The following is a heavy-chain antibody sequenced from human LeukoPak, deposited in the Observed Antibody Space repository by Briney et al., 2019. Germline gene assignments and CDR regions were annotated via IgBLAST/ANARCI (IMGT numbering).Heavy chain of an antibody. D-gene: IGHD3-16*02. J-gene: IGHJ4*02. CDR3: ASFYDYVWGSYRDHFDY. V-gene: IGHV4-39*01. CDR2: IYYSGST. Sequence: PSETLSLTCTVSGGSITTSSYYWGWIRQSPGKGLEWIGSIYYSGSTYYKPSLKSRVTISVDTSKNQFSLKLSSVTAADTAVYYCASFYDYVWGSYRDHFDYWGQGTLVTVSS. CDR1: GGSITTSSYY.